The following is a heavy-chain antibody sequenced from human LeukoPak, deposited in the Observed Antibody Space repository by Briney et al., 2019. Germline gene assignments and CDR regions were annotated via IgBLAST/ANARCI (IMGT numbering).Heavy chain of an antibody. J-gene: IGHJ4*02. CDR3: ASEFDGDYALDY. V-gene: IGHV1-2*02. CDR2: INPNSGGT. D-gene: IGHD4-17*01. Sequence: ASVKVSCKASGYTFTGYYMHWVRQAPGQGLERMGWINPNSGGTNYAQKFQGRVTMTRETSISTAYMELSRLRSDDTAVYYCASEFDGDYALDYWGQGTLVTVSS. CDR1: GYTFTGYY.